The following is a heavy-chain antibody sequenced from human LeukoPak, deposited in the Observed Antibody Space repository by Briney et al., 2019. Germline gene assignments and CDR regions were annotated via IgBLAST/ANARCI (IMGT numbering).Heavy chain of an antibody. V-gene: IGHV3-23*01. CDR2: ISGSGGST. CDR1: GFTFSSYA. J-gene: IGHJ4*02. CDR3: SKVEYYDFWSGYSGDY. D-gene: IGHD3-3*01. Sequence: GGSLRLSCAASGFTFSSYAMSWVRQAPGKGLEWVSAISGSGGSTYYADSVKGRFTISSDNSKNTLYLQMDSLRAEDPAVYYCSKVEYYDFWSGYSGDYWGQGTLVTVSS.